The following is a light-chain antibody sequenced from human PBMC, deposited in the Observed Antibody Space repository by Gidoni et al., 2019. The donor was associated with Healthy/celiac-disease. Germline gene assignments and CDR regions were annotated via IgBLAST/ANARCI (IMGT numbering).Light chain of an antibody. Sequence: EIVLTQSPATLSLSPGERATLSCRASQSVSSYLAWYQQKPGQAPRLLIYDASNRATGIPARFSGSGSGTDFTLTISSLAPEDFAVYYCQQRSNWPPRITFXXXTRLEIK. V-gene: IGKV3-11*01. CDR1: QSVSSY. CDR3: QQRSNWPPRIT. J-gene: IGKJ5*01. CDR2: DAS.